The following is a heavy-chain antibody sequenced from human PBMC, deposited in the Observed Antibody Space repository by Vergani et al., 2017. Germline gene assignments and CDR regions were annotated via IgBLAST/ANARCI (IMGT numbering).Heavy chain of an antibody. CDR2: IYPADSDT. CDR3: ARHTTYTDS. CDR1: GFTFSSYC. Sequence: EVQLVESGGGLVKPGGSLRLSCEVSGFTFSSYCMNWVRQAPGKGLEWMGIIYPADSDTRYSPSFQGQVTISADKSISTAFLQWDSLKASDTALYYCARHTTYTDSWGQGTLVTVSS. V-gene: IGHV5-51*01. J-gene: IGHJ4*02. D-gene: IGHD1-1*01.